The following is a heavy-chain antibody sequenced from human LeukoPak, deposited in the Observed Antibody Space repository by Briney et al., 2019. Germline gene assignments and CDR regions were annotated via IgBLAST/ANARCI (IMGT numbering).Heavy chain of an antibody. CDR1: AYSITNGYY. Sequence: SETLSLTCTVAAYSITNGYYWGWIRQPPGKGLEWIGSIYHSGSTYYNPSLKSRVTISVDTSKNQFSLKLSSVTAADTAVYYCPRGGGYSSGWYYYWGQGTLVTVSS. CDR2: IYHSGST. V-gene: IGHV4-38-2*02. J-gene: IGHJ4*02. CDR3: PRGGGYSSGWYYY. D-gene: IGHD6-19*01.